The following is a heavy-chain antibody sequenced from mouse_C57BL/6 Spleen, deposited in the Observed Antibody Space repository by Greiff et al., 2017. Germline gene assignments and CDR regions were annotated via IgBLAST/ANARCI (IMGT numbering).Heavy chain of an antibody. CDR2: INPNNGGT. CDR3: ARGGYGSSYGWYFDV. Sequence: VQLQQSGPELVKPGASVKIPCKASGYTFTDYNMDWVKQSHGKSLEWIGDINPNNGGTIYNQKFKGKATLTVDKSSSTAYMGLRSLTSEDTAVYYCARGGYGSSYGWYFDVWGTGTTVTVSS. D-gene: IGHD1-1*01. J-gene: IGHJ1*03. V-gene: IGHV1-18*01. CDR1: GYTFTDYN.